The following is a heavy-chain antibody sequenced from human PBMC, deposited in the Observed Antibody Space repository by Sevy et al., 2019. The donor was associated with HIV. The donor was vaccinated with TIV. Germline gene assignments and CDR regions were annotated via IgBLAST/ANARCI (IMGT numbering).Heavy chain of an antibody. CDR2: IYPDDSET. J-gene: IGHJ4*02. CDR1: GYSFTDHW. D-gene: IGHD3-22*01. CDR3: ATSRSGYLDSSGYYIY. Sequence: GESLKISCKGSGYSFTDHWIGWVRQKPGKGLEWMGIIYPDDSETRYSPSFRGQVTFSADKSINTAYLQWSRLKASDTAMYYCATSRSGYLDSSGYYIYWGQGTLVSVSS. V-gene: IGHV5-51*01.